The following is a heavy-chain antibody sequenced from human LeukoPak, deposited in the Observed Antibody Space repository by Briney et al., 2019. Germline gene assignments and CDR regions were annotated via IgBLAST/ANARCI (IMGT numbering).Heavy chain of an antibody. V-gene: IGHV3-23*01. J-gene: IGHJ6*02. Sequence: GGSLRLSCAASGFTFSNNAMNWVRQAPGKGLEWVSSISGSGGNTYYTDSVKGRFTISRDNSKNTLYLQMNSLTAEDTALYYCAKDIDSGPLYYYYGMDVWGQGTTVTVSS. CDR3: AKDIDSGPLYYYYGMDV. CDR2: ISGSGGNT. D-gene: IGHD5-12*01. CDR1: GFTFSNNA.